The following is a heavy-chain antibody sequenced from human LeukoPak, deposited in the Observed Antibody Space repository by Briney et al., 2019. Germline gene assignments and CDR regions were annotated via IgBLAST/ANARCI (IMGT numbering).Heavy chain of an antibody. CDR1: GYTLTELS. D-gene: IGHD6-19*01. CDR3: STLIAVAIDFDY. Sequence: ASVKVSCKVSGYTLTELSMQWVRQAPGKGLEWRGGFGTKDGETIYAEKFQGRVTMTEDTSTDTAHMELSSLRSEDTAVYYCSTLIAVAIDFDYWGQGTLVTVSS. CDR2: FGTKDGET. V-gene: IGHV1-24*01. J-gene: IGHJ4*02.